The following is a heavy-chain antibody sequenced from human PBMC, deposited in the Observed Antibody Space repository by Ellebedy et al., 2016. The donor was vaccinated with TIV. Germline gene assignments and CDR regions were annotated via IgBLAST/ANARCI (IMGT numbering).Heavy chain of an antibody. CDR2: INWNGSGT. V-gene: IGHV3-20*04. CDR1: GFTFNDYG. Sequence: PGGSLRLSCAASGFTFNDYGMTWVRQAPGKGLEWVSAINWNGSGTGYADSVRGRFAISRDNAKNSLYLQMNSLRVEDTALYYCARRVRPDYFDYWGQGTLVTVSS. D-gene: IGHD4/OR15-4a*01. J-gene: IGHJ4*02. CDR3: ARRVRPDYFDY.